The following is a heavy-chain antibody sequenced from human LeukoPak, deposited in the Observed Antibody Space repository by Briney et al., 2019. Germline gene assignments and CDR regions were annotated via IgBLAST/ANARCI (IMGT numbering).Heavy chain of an antibody. Sequence: GGSLTLSCAASGFTFSSYSMNWVRQAPGKGLEWVSSISSSSSYIYYADSVKGRFTISRNNAKNSLYLQMNSLRAEDTAVYYGARGFFYGDYVYFDNWGQGTLVTVSS. CDR2: ISSSSSYI. D-gene: IGHD4-17*01. V-gene: IGHV3-21*01. CDR3: ARGFFYGDYVYFDN. J-gene: IGHJ4*02. CDR1: GFTFSSYS.